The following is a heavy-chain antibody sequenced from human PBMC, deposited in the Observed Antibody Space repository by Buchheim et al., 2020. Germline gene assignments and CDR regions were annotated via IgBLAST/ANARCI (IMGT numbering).Heavy chain of an antibody. CDR2: IYPGDSDT. Sequence: EVQLVQSGAEVKKPGESLKISCKGSGYTFTNYWIGWVRQMPGKGLEWMGIIYPGDSDTRYSPSFQGQVTISADKSISTAYPQWSDLKASGTAVYYCARHYWCGGGDCRVDYWGQGTL. CDR3: ARHYWCGGGDCRVDY. D-gene: IGHD2-21*02. CDR1: GYTFTNYW. J-gene: IGHJ4*02. V-gene: IGHV5-51*01.